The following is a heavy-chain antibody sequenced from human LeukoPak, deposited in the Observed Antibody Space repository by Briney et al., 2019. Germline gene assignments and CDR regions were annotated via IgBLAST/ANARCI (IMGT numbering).Heavy chain of an antibody. J-gene: IGHJ3*02. CDR1: GDSVSSNSAA. D-gene: IGHD2-21*01. Sequence: SQTLSLTCAISGDSVSSNSAAWNWIRQSPSRGLEWLGRTYYRSKWYNDYAVSVKGRITINPDTSKNQFSLQLNSVTPEDTAVYYCARDKGGGPHIVDAFDIWGQGTMVTVSS. CDR3: ARDKGGGPHIVDAFDI. CDR2: TYYRSKWYN. V-gene: IGHV6-1*01.